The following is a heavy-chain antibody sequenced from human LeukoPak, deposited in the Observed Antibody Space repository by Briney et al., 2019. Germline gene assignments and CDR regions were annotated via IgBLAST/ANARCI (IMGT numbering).Heavy chain of an antibody. J-gene: IGHJ3*02. Sequence: PGGSLRLSCAASGFTFSSYAMSWVRQAPGKGLEWVSAISGSGGSTYYADSVKGRFTISRNNSKNTLYLQMNSLRAEDTAVYYCARVPGAYLSSAFDIWGQGTMVTVSS. D-gene: IGHD2/OR15-2a*01. CDR3: ARVPGAYLSSAFDI. CDR1: GFTFSSYA. V-gene: IGHV3-23*01. CDR2: ISGSGGST.